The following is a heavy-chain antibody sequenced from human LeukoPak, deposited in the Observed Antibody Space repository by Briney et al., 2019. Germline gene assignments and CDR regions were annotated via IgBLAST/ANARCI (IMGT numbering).Heavy chain of an antibody. CDR1: GGTFSSYA. D-gene: IGHD3-3*01. J-gene: IGHJ4*02. CDR2: IIPIFGTA. CDR3: ARDPTRAPLRFLEWLLLGYFDC. V-gene: IGHV1-69*13. Sequence: SVKVSCKASGGTFSSYAISWVRQAPGQGLEWIGGIIPIFGTANYAQKFQGRVTITADESTSTVYMELSSLRSEDTAVYYCARDPTRAPLRFLEWLLLGYFDCWGQGTLVTVSS.